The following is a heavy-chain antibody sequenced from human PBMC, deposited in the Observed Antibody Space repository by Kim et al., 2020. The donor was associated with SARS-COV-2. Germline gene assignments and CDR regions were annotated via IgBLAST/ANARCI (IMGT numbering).Heavy chain of an antibody. CDR3: ARGPDLYYYDSSGYY. D-gene: IGHD3-22*01. Sequence: QKFQGRVTMTRDTSTSTVYMELSSLRSEDTAVYYCARGPDLYYYDSSGYYWGQGTLVTVSS. V-gene: IGHV1-46*01. J-gene: IGHJ4*02.